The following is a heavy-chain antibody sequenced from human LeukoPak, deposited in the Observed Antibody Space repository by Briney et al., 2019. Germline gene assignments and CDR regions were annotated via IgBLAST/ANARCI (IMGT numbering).Heavy chain of an antibody. CDR1: GFTFSSYS. V-gene: IGHV3-48*04. CDR2: ISSSGGTV. CDR3: ARGLAVAANCFDY. J-gene: IGHJ4*02. Sequence: GGSLRLSCAASGFTFSSYSMNWVRQAPGKGLEWVSYISSSGGTVYYAGSVKGRFTVSRDNAKNSLYLQMNSLRAEDTAVYYCARGLAVAANCFDYWGQGTLVTVSS. D-gene: IGHD6-19*01.